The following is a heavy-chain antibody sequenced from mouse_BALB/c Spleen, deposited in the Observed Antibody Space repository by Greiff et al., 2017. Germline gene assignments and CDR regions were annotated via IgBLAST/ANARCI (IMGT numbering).Heavy chain of an antibody. CDR2: ISSGGSYT. Sequence: EVQVVESGGGLVKPGGSLKLSCAASGFTFSSYAMSWVRQSPEKRLEWVAEISSGGSYTYYPDTVTGRFTISRDNAKNTLYLEMSSLRSEDTAMYYCAKSSYGNYFAYWGQGTLVTVSA. D-gene: IGHD2-10*02. J-gene: IGHJ3*01. CDR3: AKSSYGNYFAY. CDR1: GFTFSSYA. V-gene: IGHV5-9-4*01.